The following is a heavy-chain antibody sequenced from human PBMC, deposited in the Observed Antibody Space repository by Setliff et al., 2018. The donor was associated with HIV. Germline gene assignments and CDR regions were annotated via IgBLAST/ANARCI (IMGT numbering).Heavy chain of an antibody. J-gene: IGHJ2*01. Sequence: SETLSLTCTVSGGSINSSSYYWGWIRQPPGKGPEWIGSIYYSGSTYYNPSLKSRVTISEDASKNQISLKLSSVSAADTAVYYCVRHGGTIVVVTTPRLVVWYIDLWGRGTLVTVSS. D-gene: IGHD2-21*02. CDR2: IYYSGST. CDR1: GGSINSSSYY. V-gene: IGHV4-39*01. CDR3: VRHGGTIVVVTTPRLVVWYIDL.